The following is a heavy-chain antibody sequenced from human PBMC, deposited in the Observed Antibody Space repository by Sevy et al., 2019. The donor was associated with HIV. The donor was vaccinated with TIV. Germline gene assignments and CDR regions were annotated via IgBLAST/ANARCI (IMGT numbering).Heavy chain of an antibody. CDR2: ISWNSGSI. Sequence: GGSLRLSCAASGFTFDDYAMHWVRQAPGKGLEWVSGISWNSGSIGYADSVKGRFTISRDNAKNSLCLQMNSLRAEDTALYYCAKDILSLGRSGQDDAFDIWGQGTMVTVSS. V-gene: IGHV3-9*01. J-gene: IGHJ3*02. CDR3: AKDILSLGRSGQDDAFDI. D-gene: IGHD2-15*01. CDR1: GFTFDDYA.